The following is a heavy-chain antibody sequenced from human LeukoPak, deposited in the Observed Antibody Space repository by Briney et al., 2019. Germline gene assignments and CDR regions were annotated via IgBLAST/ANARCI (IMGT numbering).Heavy chain of an antibody. CDR1: GFTFSNAW. D-gene: IGHD3-9*01. CDR2: IKSKTDGGTT. CDR3: TTDPITYYDILTGYYLFDY. J-gene: IGHJ4*02. Sequence: GGSLRLSCAASGFTFSNAWMSWVRQAPGKGLEWVGRIKSKTDGGTTDYAAPVKGRFTISRDDSKNTLYLQTNSLKTEDTAAYYCTTDPITYYDILTGYYLFDYWGQGTLVTVSS. V-gene: IGHV3-15*01.